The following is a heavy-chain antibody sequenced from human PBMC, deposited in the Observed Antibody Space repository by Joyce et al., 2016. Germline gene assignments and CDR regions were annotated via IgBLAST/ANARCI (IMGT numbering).Heavy chain of an antibody. CDR3: AKADYGDKIDAFDI. CDR2: ISSSSSTI. Sequence: EVQLVESGGGLVQPGGSLRISCAASGFTFSSYSMNWVRQAPGKGLELVSYISSSSSTIYYADSGKGRFTISRDNAKNSLYLQMNSLRAEDTAVYYCAKADYGDKIDAFDIWGQGTMVTVSS. V-gene: IGHV3-48*01. D-gene: IGHD4-17*01. J-gene: IGHJ3*02. CDR1: GFTFSSYS.